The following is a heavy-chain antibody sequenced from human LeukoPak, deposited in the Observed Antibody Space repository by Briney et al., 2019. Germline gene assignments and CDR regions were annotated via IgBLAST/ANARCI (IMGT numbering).Heavy chain of an antibody. CDR2: INSDGSTI. CDR3: TRETVVVATASLGY. CDR1: GFTFSSYW. D-gene: IGHD2-2*01. Sequence: PPGGSLRLSCAASGFTFSSYWMPWVRQAPGKGLVWVSRINSDGSTINYADSVKGRFTISRDNAKNTLYLQMDSLRAEDTAVYYCTRETVVVATASLGYWGLGTLVTVSS. V-gene: IGHV3-74*01. J-gene: IGHJ4*02.